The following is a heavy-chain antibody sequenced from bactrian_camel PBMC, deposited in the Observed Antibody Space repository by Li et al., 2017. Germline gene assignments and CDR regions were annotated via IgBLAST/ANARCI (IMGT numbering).Heavy chain of an antibody. CDR2: IYTGGGNT. V-gene: IGHV3S40*01. CDR1: VFSISPYC. J-gene: IGHJ6*01. D-gene: IGHD2*01. Sequence: VQLVESGGGSMQAGGSLRLACAAPVFSISPYCMGWFRQAPVKEREGVAAIYTGGGNTYYADSVKGRFTISQDNAKNTVYLQMNSLKPEDTAMYFCAADWQPYCSELSLLHATDDFGYWGHGTQVTVS. CDR3: AADWQPYCSELSLLHATDDFGY.